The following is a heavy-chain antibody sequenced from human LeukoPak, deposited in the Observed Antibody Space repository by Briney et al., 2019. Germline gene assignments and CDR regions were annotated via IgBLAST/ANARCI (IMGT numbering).Heavy chain of an antibody. V-gene: IGHV1-2*02. CDR2: INPKSGGT. D-gene: IGHD2-15*01. J-gene: IGHJ4*02. CDR1: GYTFTDYY. CDR3: ARDFGYCTGGSCYSPPPY. Sequence: ASVKVSCKASGYTFTDYYIHWVRQAPGQGLEWMGWINPKSGGTNYAQKFQGRVTMTRDTSISTAYMELSRLRSDDTAVFYCARDFGYCTGGSCYSPPPYWGQGTLVTVSS.